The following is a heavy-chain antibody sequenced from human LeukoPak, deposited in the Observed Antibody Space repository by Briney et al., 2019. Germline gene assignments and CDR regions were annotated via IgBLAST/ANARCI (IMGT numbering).Heavy chain of an antibody. CDR2: IYYSGST. CDR1: GGSISSYH. CDR3: VRGWYDPKSILVAFDI. V-gene: IGHV4-59*01. J-gene: IGHJ3*02. D-gene: IGHD2-15*01. Sequence: TSSETLSLTCTVSGGSISSYHWSWIRQPPGKGREWIGYIYYSGSTNYNPSLKSRVTISVNTSKNQFSMKLSSVNAADTAVYYCVRGWYDPKSILVAFDIWGQGTMVTVSS.